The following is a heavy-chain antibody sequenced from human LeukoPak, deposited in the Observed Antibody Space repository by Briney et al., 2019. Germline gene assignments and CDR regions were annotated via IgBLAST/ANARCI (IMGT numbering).Heavy chain of an antibody. V-gene: IGHV4-39*01. Sequence: SETLSLTCTVSGGSISSSSYYWSWIRQPPGKGLEWIGSIYYSGSTYYNPSLKSRVTISVDTSKNQFSLKLSSVTAADTAVYYCARHPAELPDYWGQGTLVTVSS. D-gene: IGHD1-26*01. CDR1: GGSISSSSYY. J-gene: IGHJ4*02. CDR2: IYYSGST. CDR3: ARHPAELPDY.